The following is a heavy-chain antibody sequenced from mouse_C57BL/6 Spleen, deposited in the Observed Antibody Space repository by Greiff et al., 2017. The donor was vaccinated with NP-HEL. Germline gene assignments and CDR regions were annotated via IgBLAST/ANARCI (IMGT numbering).Heavy chain of an antibody. Sequence: QVQLQQSGPELVKPGASVKISCKASGYAFSSSWMNWVKQRPGKGLEWIGRIYPGDGDTNYNGKFKGKATLTADKSSSTAYMQLSSLAAEDSAVYFCASRLEGFAYWGQGTLVTVSA. CDR2: IYPGDGDT. V-gene: IGHV1-82*01. CDR1: GYAFSSSW. CDR3: ASRLEGFAY. J-gene: IGHJ3*01. D-gene: IGHD2-4*01.